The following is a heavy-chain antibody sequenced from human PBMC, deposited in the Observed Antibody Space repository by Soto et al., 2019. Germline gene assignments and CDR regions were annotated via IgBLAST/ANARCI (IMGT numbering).Heavy chain of an antibody. V-gene: IGHV4-31*03. D-gene: IGHD3-22*01. J-gene: IGHJ4*02. CDR1: GGSISSGGYY. Sequence: RLSETLSLTCTVSGGSISSGGYYWSWIRQHPGKGLEWIGYIYYSGSTYYNPSLKSRVTISVDTSKNQFSLKLSSVTAADTAVYYCARHYYDSSGYFDYWGQGTLVTVSS. CDR3: ARHYYDSSGYFDY. CDR2: IYYSGST.